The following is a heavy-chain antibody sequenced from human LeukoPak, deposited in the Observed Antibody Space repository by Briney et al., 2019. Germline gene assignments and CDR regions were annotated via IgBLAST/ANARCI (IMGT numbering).Heavy chain of an antibody. CDR1: GFTFDDYA. D-gene: IGHD3-10*01. CDR2: ISWNSGSI. J-gene: IGHJ4*02. Sequence: GGSLRLSCAASGFTFDDYAMHWVRQAPGKGLEWVSGISWNSGSIGYADSVKGRFTISRDNAKNSLYLQMNSLRAEDTALYYCAKDRAYGSGNNDYWGQGTLVTVSS. V-gene: IGHV3-9*01. CDR3: AKDRAYGSGNNDY.